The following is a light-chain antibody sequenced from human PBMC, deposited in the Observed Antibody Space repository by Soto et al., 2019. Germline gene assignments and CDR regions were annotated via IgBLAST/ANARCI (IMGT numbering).Light chain of an antibody. J-gene: IGKJ1*01. CDR1: QSVSSSY. V-gene: IGKV3-20*01. CDR2: GAS. CDR3: QQYGSSPLWT. Sequence: EIVLTQSPGTLSLSPGERATLSCRASQSVSSSYLAWYQQKPGQAPRLLIYGASSRDTGIPDRFSGSGSGTDFTLTIIRLEPEDFAVYYCQQYGSSPLWTFGQGTKVEIK.